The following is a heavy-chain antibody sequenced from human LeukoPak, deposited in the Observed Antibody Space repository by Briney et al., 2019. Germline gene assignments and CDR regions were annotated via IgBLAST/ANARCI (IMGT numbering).Heavy chain of an antibody. Sequence: SETLSLTCTVSGGSISSYYWSWIRQPPGEGLEWIGYIYYSGSTNYNPSLKSRVTISVDTSKNQFSLKLSSVTAADTAVYYCARHLRGMDVWGQGTTVTVSS. J-gene: IGHJ6*02. CDR3: ARHLRGMDV. CDR1: GGSISSYY. CDR2: IYYSGST. V-gene: IGHV4-59*08.